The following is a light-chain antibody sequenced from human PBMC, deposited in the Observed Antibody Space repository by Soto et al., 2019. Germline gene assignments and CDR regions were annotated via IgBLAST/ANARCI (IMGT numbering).Light chain of an antibody. J-gene: IGKJ2*01. V-gene: IGKV3-15*01. CDR1: QRVSSN. CDR3: QQYNNWPYT. CDR2: RTS. Sequence: EIVMTQSPATLSLSPGERATLSCRASQRVSSNLAWYRLKPGQAPTLLIYRTSTRATGIPARFSGSGSGTEFTLTSSSLQSEDFAFYYCQQYNNWPYTFGQGTKSEIK.